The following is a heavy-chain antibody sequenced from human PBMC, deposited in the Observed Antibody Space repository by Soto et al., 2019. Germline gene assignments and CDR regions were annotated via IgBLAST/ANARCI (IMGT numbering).Heavy chain of an antibody. CDR1: GFSFSNAW. CDR3: AKAAVSSWYFDAFDI. D-gene: IGHD6-13*01. Sequence: PGGSLRLSCAASGFSFSNAWINWVRQVPGKGLEWVGRIKSKTDGGSTYYADSVKGRFTISRDNSKNTLYLQMNSLRAEDTAVYYCAKAAVSSWYFDAFDIWGQGTMVTVSS. V-gene: IGHV3-15*07. CDR2: IKSKTDGGST. J-gene: IGHJ3*02.